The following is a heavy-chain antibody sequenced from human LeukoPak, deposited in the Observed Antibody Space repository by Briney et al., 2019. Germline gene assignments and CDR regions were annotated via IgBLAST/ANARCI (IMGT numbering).Heavy chain of an antibody. D-gene: IGHD2-21*01. Sequence: GGSLRLSCAASGFTFSTYAMSWVRQAPGKGLEWVSAISGSGGSTYYADSVKGRFTISRDNSKNTLDLQMNSLRAEDTAIYYCAKTVVVITFRLYSLGQGSLVTVS. V-gene: IGHV3-23*01. CDR3: AKTVVVITFRLYS. CDR2: ISGSGGST. J-gene: IGHJ4*02. CDR1: GFTFSTYA.